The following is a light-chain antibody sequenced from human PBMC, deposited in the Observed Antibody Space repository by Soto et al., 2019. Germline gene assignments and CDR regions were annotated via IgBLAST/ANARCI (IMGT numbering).Light chain of an antibody. J-gene: IGLJ1*01. Sequence: QSVLTQPASVSGSPGQSITISCTGSNSDIGNYNIVSWYQQHPDKAPQLIIYEVTKRPSGVSNRFSGSKSGNTASLTISGLQAEDEGDYHCFSYAGSNVFVFGTGTKVTVL. CDR1: NSDIGNYNI. CDR3: FSYAGSNVFV. V-gene: IGLV2-23*02. CDR2: EVT.